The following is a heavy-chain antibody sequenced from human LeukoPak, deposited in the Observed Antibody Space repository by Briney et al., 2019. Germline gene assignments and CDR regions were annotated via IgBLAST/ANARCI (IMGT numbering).Heavy chain of an antibody. CDR3: ARRTGQDAEYCSGGSCYHVINYYYGMDV. J-gene: IGHJ6*02. D-gene: IGHD2-15*01. Sequence: PGGSLRLSCAASGFTFSDYYMSWIRQAPGKGLEWVSYISSSGSTIYYADSVKGRFTISRDNAENSLYLQMNSLRAEDTAVYYCARRTGQDAEYCSGGSCYHVINYYYGMDVWGQGTTVTVSS. CDR2: ISSSGSTI. V-gene: IGHV3-11*01. CDR1: GFTFSDYY.